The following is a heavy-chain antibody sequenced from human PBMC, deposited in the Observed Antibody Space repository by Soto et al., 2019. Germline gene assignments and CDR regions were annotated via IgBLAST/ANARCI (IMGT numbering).Heavy chain of an antibody. Sequence: EVQLAESGGGLVQPGGSLKLSCAASGFTLSTYGTNWVRQAPGRGLEWVSFISGSGSGSSTYSADSVKGRFSISRDHAKISLYLLMNSLRDEDTAVYYCARDWGVYDSDTSAYLPHLGRWGQGPLVTVSA. J-gene: IGHJ4*02. CDR3: ARDWGVYDSDTSAYLPHLGR. CDR1: GFTLSTYG. D-gene: IGHD3-22*01. CDR2: ISGSGSGSST. V-gene: IGHV3-48*02.